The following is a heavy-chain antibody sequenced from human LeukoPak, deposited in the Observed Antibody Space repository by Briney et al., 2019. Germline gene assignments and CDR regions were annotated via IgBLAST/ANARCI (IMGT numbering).Heavy chain of an antibody. CDR1: DDSITMYY. D-gene: IGHD1-26*01. CDR2: IRSDGSNK. J-gene: IGHJ4*02. CDR3: ARILDRAWGELGY. Sequence: YPSETLSLTCSVSDDSITMYYWTWVRQAPGKGLEWMAFIRSDGSNKYYADSVKGRFTISRDNSKNTLYLQMNSLRAEDTAVYYCARILDRAWGELGYWAQEPLVTVSS. V-gene: IGHV3-30*02.